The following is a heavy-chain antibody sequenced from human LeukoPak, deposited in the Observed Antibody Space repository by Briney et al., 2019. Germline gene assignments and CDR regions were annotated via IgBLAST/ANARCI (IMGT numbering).Heavy chain of an antibody. CDR2: INPNSGGT. Sequence: GASVNVSCKASGYTFTGYYMHWVRQAPGQGLEWMGWINPNSGGTNYAQKFQGRVTMTRDTSISTAYMELSRLRSDDTAVYYCARDPVAGTFGAFDIWGQGIMVTVSS. J-gene: IGHJ3*02. CDR3: ARDPVAGTFGAFDI. CDR1: GYTFTGYY. V-gene: IGHV1-2*02. D-gene: IGHD6-19*01.